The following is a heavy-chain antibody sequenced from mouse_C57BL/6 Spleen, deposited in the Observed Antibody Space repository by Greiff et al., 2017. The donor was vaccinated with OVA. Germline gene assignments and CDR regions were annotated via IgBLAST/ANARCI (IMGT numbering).Heavy chain of an antibody. Sequence: QVQLQQPGAELVRPGSSVKLSCKASGYTFTSYWMDWVKQRPGQGLEWIGNIYPSDSETHYNQKFKDKATLTVDKSSSTAYMQLSSLTSEDSAVYYSARAWLLYAMDYWGQGTSVTVSS. CDR2: IYPSDSET. CDR3: ARAWLLYAMDY. D-gene: IGHD2-3*01. V-gene: IGHV1-61*01. CDR1: GYTFTSYW. J-gene: IGHJ4*01.